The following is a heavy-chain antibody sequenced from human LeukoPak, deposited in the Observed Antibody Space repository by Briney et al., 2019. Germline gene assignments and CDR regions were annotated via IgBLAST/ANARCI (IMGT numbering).Heavy chain of an antibody. CDR1: GCTVSSNY. J-gene: IGHJ4*02. Sequence: GGSLRLSCAASGCTVSSNYMSWVRQAPGKGLEWVSVIYSGGSTYYADSVKGRFTISRDNSKNTLYLQMNSLRAEDTAVYYCARARGIGGGYYFDYWGQGTLFTVSS. V-gene: IGHV3-53*01. CDR3: ARARGIGGGYYFDY. D-gene: IGHD3-16*01. CDR2: IYSGGST.